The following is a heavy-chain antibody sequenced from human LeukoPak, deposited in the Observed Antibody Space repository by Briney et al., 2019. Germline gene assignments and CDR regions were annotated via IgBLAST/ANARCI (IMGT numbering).Heavy chain of an antibody. D-gene: IGHD6-13*01. CDR2: VHFSGNT. V-gene: IGHV4-39*07. CDR3: ARDSFRAAGYYYYMDV. Sequence: PSETPSLTCSVSGDSIRGSIYYWAWIRQSPGKGLEWIGSVHFSGNTNYNPSLKSRVTISVDTSRNEFSLKLSSMTAADTAVYYCARDSFRAAGYYYYMDVWGKGTTVTVSS. CDR1: GDSIRGSIYY. J-gene: IGHJ6*03.